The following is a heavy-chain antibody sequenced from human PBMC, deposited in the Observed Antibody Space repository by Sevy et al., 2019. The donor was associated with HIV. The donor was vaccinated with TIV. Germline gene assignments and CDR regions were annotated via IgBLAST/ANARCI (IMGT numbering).Heavy chain of an antibody. Sequence: GGSLRLSCAASGFTFSSYWMSWVRQAPGKGLEWVANIKQDGSEKYYVDSVKGRFTISRDNAKNSLYLQMNSLRGEDTAVYYCARAADTAMVGPGAFDIWGQGTMVTVSS. CDR3: ARAADTAMVGPGAFDI. CDR2: IKQDGSEK. V-gene: IGHV3-7*03. J-gene: IGHJ3*02. D-gene: IGHD5-18*01. CDR1: GFTFSSYW.